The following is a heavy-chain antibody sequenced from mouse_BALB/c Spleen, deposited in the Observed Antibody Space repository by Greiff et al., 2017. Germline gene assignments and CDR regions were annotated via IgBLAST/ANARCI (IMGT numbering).Heavy chain of an antibody. V-gene: IGHV2-2*02. CDR3: ARSYGNYVLYAMDY. CDR2: IWSGGST. J-gene: IGHJ4*01. CDR1: GFSLTSYG. Sequence: VQGVESGPGLVQPSQSLSITCTVSGFSLTSYGVHWVRQSPGKGLEWLGVIWSGGSTDYNAAFISRLSISKDNSKSQVFFKMNSLQANDTAIYYCARSYGNYVLYAMDYWGQGTSVTVSS. D-gene: IGHD2-1*01.